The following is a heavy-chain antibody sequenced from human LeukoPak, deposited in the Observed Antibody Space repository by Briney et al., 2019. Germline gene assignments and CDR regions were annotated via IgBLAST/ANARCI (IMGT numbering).Heavy chain of an antibody. CDR1: GFTFSSYA. Sequence: GGSLRLSCAASGFTFSSYAMSWVRQAPGKGLEWVGRIKSKADGGTTDYAAPVKGRFTISRDDSKNTLYLQMNSLKTEDTAVYYCTTDGFVQQWLVGYWGQGTLVTVSS. CDR3: TTDGFVQQWLVGY. J-gene: IGHJ4*02. D-gene: IGHD6-19*01. V-gene: IGHV3-15*01. CDR2: IKSKADGGTT.